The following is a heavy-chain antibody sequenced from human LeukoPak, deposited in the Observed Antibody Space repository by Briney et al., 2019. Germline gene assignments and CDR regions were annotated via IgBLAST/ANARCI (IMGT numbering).Heavy chain of an antibody. CDR3: ARHGGGDIVVVVVATLDAFDI. Sequence: SETLSLTCTVSGGSISSTNDYWGWIRQPPGKGLEWIGSIYYTGSTHYNPSLKSRVTISVDTSKNQFSLRLSSVTAADTAVYYCARHGGGDIVVVVVATLDAFDIWGQGTMVTVSS. D-gene: IGHD2-15*01. V-gene: IGHV4-39*01. J-gene: IGHJ3*02. CDR1: GGSISSTNDY. CDR2: IYYTGST.